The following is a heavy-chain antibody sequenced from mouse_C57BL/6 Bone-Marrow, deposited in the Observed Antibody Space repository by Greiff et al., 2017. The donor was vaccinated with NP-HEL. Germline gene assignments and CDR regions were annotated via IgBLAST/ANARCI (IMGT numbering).Heavy chain of an antibody. D-gene: IGHD2-12*01. CDR3: ARCRYSNDEYWYFDV. CDR2: IYPRSGNT. J-gene: IGHJ1*03. V-gene: IGHV1-81*01. Sequence: VQLQQSGAELARPGASVKLSCKASGYTFTSYGISWVKQRTGQGLEWIGEIYPRSGNTYYNEKFKGKATLTADKSSSTAYMELRSLTSEDSAVYFCARCRYSNDEYWYFDVWGTGTTVTVSS. CDR1: GYTFTSYG.